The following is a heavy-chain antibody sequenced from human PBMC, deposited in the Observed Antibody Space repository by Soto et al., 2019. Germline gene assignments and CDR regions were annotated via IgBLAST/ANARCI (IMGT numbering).Heavy chain of an antibody. Sequence: QVQLQQWGAGLLKPSETLSLTCAVYGGSFSGYYWSWIRQPPGKGLEWIGEINHSGSTNYNPSLKSRVTISVDTSKNQFSLKLSSVTAADTAVYYCARGLLYGGSASYYFYNWFDPWGQGTLVTVSS. CDR3: ARGLLYGGSASYYFYNWFDP. CDR2: INHSGST. V-gene: IGHV4-34*01. J-gene: IGHJ5*02. D-gene: IGHD3-10*01. CDR1: GGSFSGYY.